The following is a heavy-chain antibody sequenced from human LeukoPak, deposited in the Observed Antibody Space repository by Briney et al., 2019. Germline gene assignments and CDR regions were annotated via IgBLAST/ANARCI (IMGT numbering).Heavy chain of an antibody. CDR1: GGSISSYY. CDR3: AGGYKYAYYNYYYMDV. D-gene: IGHD5-24*01. V-gene: IGHV4-59*01. Sequence: SETLSLTCTVAGGSISSYYWSWIRQPPGKGLEWIGYIYNSGSTNYNPSLKRRVTISVDTSKNQFSLKLSSVTAADTAVYYCAGGYKYAYYNYYYMDVWGKGTTVTVSS. J-gene: IGHJ6*03. CDR2: IYNSGST.